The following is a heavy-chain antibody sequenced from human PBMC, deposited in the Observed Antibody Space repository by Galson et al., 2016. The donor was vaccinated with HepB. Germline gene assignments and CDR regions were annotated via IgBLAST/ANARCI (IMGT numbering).Heavy chain of an antibody. D-gene: IGHD2-15*01. J-gene: IGHJ4*02. CDR2: INPYSGGT. CDR1: GYDFTGYY. Sequence: SVKVSCKASGYDFTGYYMHWVRQAPGQGLEWMGWINPYSGGTNYAQKFQGWVTMTRDTSISTAYMERTSLTSDDTAVYYCAIANDYCSGGNCYFDYWGQGTRVTVSS. CDR3: AIANDYCSGGNCYFDY. V-gene: IGHV1-2*04.